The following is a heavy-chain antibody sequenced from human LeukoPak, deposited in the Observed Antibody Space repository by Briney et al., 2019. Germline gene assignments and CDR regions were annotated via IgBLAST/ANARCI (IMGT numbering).Heavy chain of an antibody. CDR3: AKDRGPFEYSSSSVDY. D-gene: IGHD6-6*01. CDR1: GFTFSTYG. V-gene: IGHV3-30*02. J-gene: IGHJ4*02. CDR2: IQYDGSNK. Sequence: GGSLRLSCAASGFTFSTYGMHWVRQAPAKGLEWVAFIQYDGSNKYYADSVKGRFTISRDNSKNTLYLQMSSLRAEDTAVYYCAKDRGPFEYSSSSVDYWGQGTLVTVSS.